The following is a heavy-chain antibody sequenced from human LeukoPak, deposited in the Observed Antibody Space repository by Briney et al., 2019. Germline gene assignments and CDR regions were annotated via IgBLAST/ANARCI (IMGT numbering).Heavy chain of an antibody. Sequence: GGSLRLAWAASGFTVSSYAMSWGRQGPGKGVEWVSAISGSGGSTYYADSVKGRFTISRDNSKNTLYLQMNSLRAEDTAVYYYAKDVSYGSGISDGMDVWGQGPTVTLSS. D-gene: IGHD3-10*01. CDR1: GFTVSSYA. V-gene: IGHV3-23*01. CDR2: ISGSGGST. J-gene: IGHJ6*02. CDR3: AKDVSYGSGISDGMDV.